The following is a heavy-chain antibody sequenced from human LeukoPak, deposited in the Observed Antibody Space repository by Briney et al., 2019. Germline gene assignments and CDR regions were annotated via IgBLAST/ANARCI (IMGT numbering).Heavy chain of an antibody. D-gene: IGHD6-13*01. CDR3: ARDSSSWYYFDY. Sequence: SETLSLTCAVYGGSLSGYYWSWIRQPPEKGLEWIGSIYYSGSTYYNPSLKSRVTISVDTSKNQFSLKLSSVTAADTAVYYCARDSSSWYYFDYWGQGTLVTVSS. CDR1: GGSLSGYY. J-gene: IGHJ4*02. CDR2: IYYSGST. V-gene: IGHV4-34*01.